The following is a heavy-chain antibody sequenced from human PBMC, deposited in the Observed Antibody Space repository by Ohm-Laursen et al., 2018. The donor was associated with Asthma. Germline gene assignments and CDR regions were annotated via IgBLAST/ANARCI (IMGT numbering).Heavy chain of an antibody. J-gene: IGHJ5*02. V-gene: IGHV3-23*01. CDR1: GFIFDGYA. CDR2: ISGNGGRT. CDR3: AIGEDDIGDSGWFEH. Sequence: SLRLSCAASGFIFDGYAMHWVRQAPGKGLEWVSDISGNGGRTKYADFVTGRFTISRDNSKNTLYLQMNSLRAEDTALYYCAIGEDDIGDSGWFEHWGQGTLVTVSS. D-gene: IGHD2-21*02.